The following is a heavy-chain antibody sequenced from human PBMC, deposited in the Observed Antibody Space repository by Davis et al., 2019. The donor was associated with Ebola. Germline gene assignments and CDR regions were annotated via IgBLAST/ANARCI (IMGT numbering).Heavy chain of an antibody. V-gene: IGHV4-59*01. CDR2: IYYSGST. CDR3: ARDSIQLWLNYYYYYGMDV. Sequence: MPSETLSLTCTVSGGSISSYYWRWIRQPPGKGLEWIGYIYYSGSTNYNPSLKSRVTISVDTSKNQFSLKLSSVTAADTAVYYCARDSIQLWLNYYYYYGMDVWGQGTTVTVSS. J-gene: IGHJ6*02. CDR1: GGSISSYY. D-gene: IGHD5-18*01.